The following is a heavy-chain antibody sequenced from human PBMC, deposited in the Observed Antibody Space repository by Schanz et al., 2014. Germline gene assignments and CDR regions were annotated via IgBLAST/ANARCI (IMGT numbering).Heavy chain of an antibody. J-gene: IGHJ6*02. V-gene: IGHV3-11*05. CDR2: ISSGSSYA. Sequence: VQLVESGGGLVQPGGSLRLSCAASGFTFRDYYMSWIRQAPGKGLEWVSDISSGSSYANYADSVKGRFTVFRDNSKRTLYLEINDPRAEDTAVYYCAKDSCSSTTCYGYGMDVWGQGSTVTVSS. CDR1: GFTFRDYY. D-gene: IGHD2-2*01. CDR3: AKDSCSSTTCYGYGMDV.